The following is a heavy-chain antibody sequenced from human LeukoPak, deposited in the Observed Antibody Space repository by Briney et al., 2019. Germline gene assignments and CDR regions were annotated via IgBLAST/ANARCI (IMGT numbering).Heavy chain of an antibody. Sequence: PGGSLRLSCAGSGFTFRNYAMSWVRQAPGKGLEWVSVIYSGGSTYYADSVKGRFTISRDNSKNTLYLQMNSLRAEDTAVYYCARDEYGVDYWGQGTLVTVSS. D-gene: IGHD4-17*01. V-gene: IGHV3-53*01. J-gene: IGHJ4*02. CDR2: IYSGGST. CDR3: ARDEYGVDY. CDR1: GFTFRNYA.